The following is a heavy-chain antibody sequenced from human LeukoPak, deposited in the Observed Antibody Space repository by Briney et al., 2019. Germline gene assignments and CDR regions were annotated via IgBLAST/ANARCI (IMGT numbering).Heavy chain of an antibody. CDR2: ISSSSSYI. V-gene: IGHV3-21*01. CDR3: ARGAAVAGAYWFDP. CDR1: GFTFSSYS. J-gene: IGHJ5*02. D-gene: IGHD6-19*01. Sequence: GGSLRLSCAASGFTFSSYSMNWDRQAPGKGLEWLSSISSSSSYIYYADSVKGRFTISRDNAKNSLYLQMNSLRAEDTAVYYCARGAAVAGAYWFDPWGQGTLVTVSS.